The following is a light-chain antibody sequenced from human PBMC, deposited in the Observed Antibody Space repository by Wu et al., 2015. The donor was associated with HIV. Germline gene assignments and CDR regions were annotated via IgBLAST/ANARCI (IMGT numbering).Light chain of an antibody. CDR2: DAS. CDR3: QQRSNWPWT. CDR1: QSVRNY. J-gene: IGKJ1*01. V-gene: IGKV3-11*01. Sequence: ELVLTQSPATLSLSPGERATLSCRASQSVRNYLAWFQQKPGQAPRLLIYDASNRATGIPARFSGSGSGTDFTLTISSLEPEDFALYYCQQRSNWPWTFGQGTKVEFK.